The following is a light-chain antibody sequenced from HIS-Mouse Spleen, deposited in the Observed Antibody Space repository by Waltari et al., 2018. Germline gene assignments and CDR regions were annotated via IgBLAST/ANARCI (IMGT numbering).Light chain of an antibody. Sequence: SYVLTQPPSVSVAPGQTARITCGGNNIGSKTVHWYQQNPGQAPVLVVYDDSDRPSGSPERFSGSNSGNTATLTISRVEAGDEADYYCQVWDSSSDRVFGTGTKVTVL. CDR3: QVWDSSSDRV. V-gene: IGLV3-21*02. CDR1: NIGSKT. CDR2: DDS. J-gene: IGLJ1*01.